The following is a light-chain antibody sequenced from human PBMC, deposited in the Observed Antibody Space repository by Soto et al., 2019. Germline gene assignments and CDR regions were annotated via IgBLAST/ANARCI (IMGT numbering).Light chain of an antibody. CDR1: SSDIGGYDY. CDR3: TSYASGSSHVV. J-gene: IGLJ2*01. CDR2: DVN. Sequence: QSALTQPASVSGSPGRSITLSCTGTSSDIGGYDYVSWYQRHPGKAPKLIIYDVNNRPSGVSNRFSGSKSGNTASLTISGLQADDEADYYCTSYASGSSHVVFGGGTKLTVL. V-gene: IGLV2-14*01.